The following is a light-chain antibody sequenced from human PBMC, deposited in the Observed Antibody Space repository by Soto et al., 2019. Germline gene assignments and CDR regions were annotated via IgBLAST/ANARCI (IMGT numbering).Light chain of an antibody. CDR1: QSVGSN. Sequence: EIVMTQSPATLSVSQGERATLSCRASQSVGSNLSWYQQKPGQAPRLLIYGASTRATGIPARFSGSGSGTEFTLTISSLQSEDAAAYHCEQYNNWPPITFGQGTRLEIK. CDR3: EQYNNWPPIT. J-gene: IGKJ5*01. CDR2: GAS. V-gene: IGKV3-15*01.